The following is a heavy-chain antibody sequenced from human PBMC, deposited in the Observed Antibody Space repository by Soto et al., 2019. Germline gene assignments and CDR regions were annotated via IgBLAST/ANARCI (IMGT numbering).Heavy chain of an antibody. Sequence: QLQLQESGPGLVKPSETLSLTCTVSGGSISSSNYYWGWIRQPPGKGLEWIGSIYYSGSTYYNPSLKSRVTISVDTSKNQFSLRLSSVTAADTAVYYCAPLSYYYYYIDVWGKGTTVTVSS. V-gene: IGHV4-39*01. CDR2: IYYSGST. CDR1: GGSISSSNYY. CDR3: APLSYYYYYIDV. J-gene: IGHJ6*03.